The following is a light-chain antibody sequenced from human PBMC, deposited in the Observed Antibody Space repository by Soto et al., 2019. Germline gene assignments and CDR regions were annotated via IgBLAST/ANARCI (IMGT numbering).Light chain of an antibody. Sequence: QAVVTQSPSASASLGASVKLTCTLSSGHSSYAIAWHQQQPEKGPRYLMKLDSDGSHTKGDAIPDRFSGSSSGAERYLTISSLQSEDEADYYCQTWGTGIHVVFGGGTKGTVL. CDR1: SGHSSYA. CDR3: QTWGTGIHVV. V-gene: IGLV4-69*01. CDR2: LDSDGSH. J-gene: IGLJ2*01.